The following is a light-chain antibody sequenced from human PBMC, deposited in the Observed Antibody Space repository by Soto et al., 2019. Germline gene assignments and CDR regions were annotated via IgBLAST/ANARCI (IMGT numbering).Light chain of an antibody. Sequence: QSALTQPRSVSGSPGQSVTISCTGTSSDIGAYNYVSWYQQHPGKAPKLMIYHVSKRPSGVPDRFSGSKSGNAASLTISGRQAEDEADYYCCTDAGTYKVFGTGTKLTVL. CDR3: CTDAGTYKV. CDR1: SSDIGAYNY. J-gene: IGLJ1*01. V-gene: IGLV2-11*01. CDR2: HVS.